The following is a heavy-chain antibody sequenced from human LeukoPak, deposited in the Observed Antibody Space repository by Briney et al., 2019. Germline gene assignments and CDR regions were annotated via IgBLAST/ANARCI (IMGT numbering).Heavy chain of an antibody. CDR2: IWYDGSNK. CDR1: GFTFSNYG. D-gene: IGHD5-18*01. CDR3: ARSPPDTAMVLDY. V-gene: IGHV3-33*01. J-gene: IGHJ4*02. Sequence: GGSLRLSCAASGFTFSNYGMHWVRQAPGKGLEWVAVIWYDGSNKYYADSVKGRFTISRDNSKYTLYLQMNSLRAEDTAVYYCARSPPDTAMVLDYWGQGTLVSDSS.